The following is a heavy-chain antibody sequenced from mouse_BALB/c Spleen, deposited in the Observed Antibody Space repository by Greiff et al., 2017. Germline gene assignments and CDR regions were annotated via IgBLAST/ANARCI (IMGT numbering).Heavy chain of an antibody. CDR2: ISSGGSYT. D-gene: IGHD3-2*01. CDR1: GFTFSSYA. V-gene: IGHV5-9-4*01. CDR3: ARVDSSYFDY. Sequence: EVQGVESGGGLVKPGGSLKLSCAASGFTFSSYAMSWVRQSPEKRLEWVAEISSGGSYTYYPDTVTGRFTISRDNAKNTLYLEMSSLRSEDTAMYYCARVDSSYFDYWGQGTTLTVSS. J-gene: IGHJ2*01.